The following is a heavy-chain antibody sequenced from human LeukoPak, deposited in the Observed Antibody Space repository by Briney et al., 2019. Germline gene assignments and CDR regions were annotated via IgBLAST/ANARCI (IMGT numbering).Heavy chain of an antibody. CDR3: ARHNSTFLDS. V-gene: IGHV1-2*02. CDR1: GYTFTGHH. D-gene: IGHD2/OR15-2a*01. CDR2: INPDSGGT. Sequence: ASVRVSCNAFGYTFTGHHMHWVRQAPGQGLEWMGWINPDSGGTRSAQQFQGRFTMTRDTSITTVYMDLSGLASDDTAVYYCARHNSTFLDSWGQGTLVSVSS. J-gene: IGHJ4*02.